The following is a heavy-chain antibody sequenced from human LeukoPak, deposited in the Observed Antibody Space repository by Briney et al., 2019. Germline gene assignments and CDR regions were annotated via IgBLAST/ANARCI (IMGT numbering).Heavy chain of an antibody. CDR2: ISYDGSNK. J-gene: IGHJ4*02. Sequence: GRSLRLSCAASGFTFSSYAMHWVRQAPGKGLEWVAVISYDGSNKYYADSVKGRFTISRDNSKNTLYLQMNSLRAEDTAVYYCARDTYYYDSSGSGFGDYWGQGTLVTVSS. CDR1: GFTFSSYA. CDR3: ARDTYYYDSSGSGFGDY. D-gene: IGHD3-22*01. V-gene: IGHV3-30*04.